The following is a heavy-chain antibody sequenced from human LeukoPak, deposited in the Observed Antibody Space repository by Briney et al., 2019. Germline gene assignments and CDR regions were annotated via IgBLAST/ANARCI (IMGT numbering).Heavy chain of an antibody. CDR2: IRSKAYGGTT. CDR3: TRGSSFDY. J-gene: IGHJ4*02. V-gene: IGHV3-49*03. Sequence: AGGSLRLSCTASGFTFCDYAMSWFRRAPGKGLEWVGFIRSKAYGGTTEYAASVKGRFTISRDDSKSIAYLQMNSLKTEDTAVYYCTRGSSFDYWGQGTLVTVSS. CDR1: GFTFCDYA.